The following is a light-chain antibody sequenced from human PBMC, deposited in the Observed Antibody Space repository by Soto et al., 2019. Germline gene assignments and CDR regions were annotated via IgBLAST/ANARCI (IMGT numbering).Light chain of an antibody. Sequence: EIVMTQSPGTLSVSPGERPTLSCRASQSVSSNLAWYQQKPGQAPRLLIYGASTRATGIPARFSGSGSETEFTLTISSLQSEDFAVYYCQQFYNWPRTFGQGTKVEIK. V-gene: IGKV3-15*01. CDR1: QSVSSN. CDR2: GAS. CDR3: QQFYNWPRT. J-gene: IGKJ1*01.